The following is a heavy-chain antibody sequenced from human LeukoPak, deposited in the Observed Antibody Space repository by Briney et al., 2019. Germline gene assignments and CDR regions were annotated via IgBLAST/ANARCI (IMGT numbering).Heavy chain of an antibody. CDR3: ATAPQGQSSGSYHYFDY. Sequence: GASVKVSCKASGYTFTSYYMHWVRQAPGKGLEWMGGFDPEDGETIYAQKFQGRVTMTEDTSTDTAYMELSSLRSEDTAVYYCATAPQGQSSGSYHYFDYWGQGTLVTVSS. V-gene: IGHV1-24*01. CDR2: FDPEDGET. CDR1: GYTFTSYY. J-gene: IGHJ4*02. D-gene: IGHD1-26*01.